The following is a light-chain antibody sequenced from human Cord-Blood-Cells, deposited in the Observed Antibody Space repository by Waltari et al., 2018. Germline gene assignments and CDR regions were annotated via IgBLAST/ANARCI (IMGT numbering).Light chain of an antibody. CDR1: KVGDKY. CDR3: QAWDSITVV. V-gene: IGLV3-1*01. J-gene: IGLJ2*01. Sequence: SYELTKQHSVSVSPGQKASITSSGDKVGDKYACWSQQKPGQSPALAIYQDSKRPSGILERFSGSSSGTTATVTISGTQAMDEAAYYCQAWDSITVVFCGGTKLTVL. CDR2: QDS.